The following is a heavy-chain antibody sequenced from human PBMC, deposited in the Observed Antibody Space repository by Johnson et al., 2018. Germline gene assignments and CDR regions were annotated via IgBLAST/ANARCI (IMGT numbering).Heavy chain of an antibody. V-gene: IGHV3-23*04. J-gene: IGHJ4*02. Sequence: EVQLVETGGDSVQPGVSLRLSCEASGFIFSFYVMSWVRQAPGKGLEWVSSISSGGHNTYYADSVKGRFTIYRDNAKNTLYLERNNVRAEDTAMFHCAKGPNFDFLWGTYRFDSWGQGTLVTVSS. CDR3: AKGPNFDFLWGTYRFDS. CDR2: ISSGGHNT. D-gene: IGHD3-16*02. CDR1: GFIFSFYV.